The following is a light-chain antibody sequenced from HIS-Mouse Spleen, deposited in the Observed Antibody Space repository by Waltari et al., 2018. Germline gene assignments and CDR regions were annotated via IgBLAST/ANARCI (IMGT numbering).Light chain of an antibody. CDR1: SSNIGSNY. CDR2: RNN. V-gene: IGLV1-47*01. CDR3: AAWDDSLSGPV. Sequence: QSVLTQPPSASGTPGQRDTLSCSGTSSNIGSNYVYCYQHLPGTAPKLLIYRNNQRPSGVPDRFSGSKSGTSASLAISGLRSEDEADYYCAAWDDSLSGPVFGGGTKLTVL. J-gene: IGLJ2*01.